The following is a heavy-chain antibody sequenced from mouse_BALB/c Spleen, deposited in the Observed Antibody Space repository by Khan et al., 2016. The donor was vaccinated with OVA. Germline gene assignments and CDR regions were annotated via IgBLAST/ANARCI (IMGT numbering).Heavy chain of an antibody. D-gene: IGHD1-2*01. Sequence: QVRLQQSGAELVRPGVSVKISCKGSGYTFTDYAMHWVKQSHAKSLEWIGVISTYYGDASYNQKFKGKATMTVDKSSSTAYMELVRLTSEDSAIYYCARPSTATAMDYWGQGTSVTVSS. V-gene: IGHV1S137*01. CDR1: GYTFTDYA. J-gene: IGHJ4*01. CDR2: ISTYYGDA. CDR3: ARPSTATAMDY.